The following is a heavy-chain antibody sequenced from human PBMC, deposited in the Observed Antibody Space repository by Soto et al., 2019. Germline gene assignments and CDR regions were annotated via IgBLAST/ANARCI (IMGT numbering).Heavy chain of an antibody. D-gene: IGHD6-19*01. CDR2: IRSKAYGGTT. V-gene: IGHV3-49*03. CDR3: TRDIEVAVHDY. J-gene: IGHJ4*02. CDR1: GFTFCDSA. Sequence: RRLSCTASGFTFCDSAMSWFRQAPGKGLEWVGFIRSKAYGGTTEYAASVKGRFTISRDDSKSIAYLQMNSLKTEDTAVYYCTRDIEVAVHDYWGQGTLITVSS.